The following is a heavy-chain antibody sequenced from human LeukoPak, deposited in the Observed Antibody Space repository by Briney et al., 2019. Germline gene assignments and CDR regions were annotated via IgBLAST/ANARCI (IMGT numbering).Heavy chain of an antibody. D-gene: IGHD2-15*01. CDR3: ARARYCSGGSCCDPFDY. J-gene: IGHJ4*02. CDR1: GGSISSYY. Sequence: SETLSLTCTVSGGSISSYYWSWIRQPPGKGLEWIGYIYYSGSTNYNPSLKSRVTISVDTSKNQFSLKLSSVTAADTAVYYCARARYCSGGSCCDPFDYWGQGTLVTVSS. V-gene: IGHV4-59*01. CDR2: IYYSGST.